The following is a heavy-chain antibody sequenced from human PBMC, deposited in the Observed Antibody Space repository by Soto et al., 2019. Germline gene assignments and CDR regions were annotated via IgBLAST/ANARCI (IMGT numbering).Heavy chain of an antibody. CDR2: MNPNSGNT. Sequence: QVQLVQSGAEVKKPGASVKVSCKASGYTFTSYDINWVRQATGQGLEWMGWMNPNSGNTGYAQKFQGRVTITRNTSISTVYMELSSLRSEDTAVYYCARGQGDYIWGSYRYPYNWFDPWGQGTLVTVSS. CDR3: ARGQGDYIWGSYRYPYNWFDP. CDR1: GYTFTSYD. D-gene: IGHD3-16*02. J-gene: IGHJ5*02. V-gene: IGHV1-8*01.